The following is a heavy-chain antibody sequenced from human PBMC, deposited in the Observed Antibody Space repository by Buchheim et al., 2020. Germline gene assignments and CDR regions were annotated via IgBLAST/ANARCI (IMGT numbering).Heavy chain of an antibody. V-gene: IGHV3-23*01. D-gene: IGHD3-3*01. CDR1: GFTFSSYA. Sequence: EVQLLESGGGLVQPGGSLRLSCAASGFTFSSYAMSWVRQAPGKGLEWVSAISGSGGSTYYADSVKGRFTISRDNSQNTLYLQMNSLRAEDTAVYYCAKDGDTYYDFWSGYYSHYYFDYWGQGTL. J-gene: IGHJ4*02. CDR2: ISGSGGST. CDR3: AKDGDTYYDFWSGYYSHYYFDY.